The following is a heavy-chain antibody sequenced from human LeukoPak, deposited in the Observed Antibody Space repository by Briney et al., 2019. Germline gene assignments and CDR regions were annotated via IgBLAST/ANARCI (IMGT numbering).Heavy chain of an antibody. CDR2: ISAYNGNT. CDR1: GYTFTSYG. J-gene: IGHJ3*02. D-gene: IGHD4-17*01. V-gene: IGHV1-18*01. CDR3: ASPYGDYAFGAFDI. Sequence: GASVKVSCKASGYTFTSYGISWVRQAPGQGLEWMGWISAYNGNTNYAQKLQGRVTMTTDTSTSTAYMELRSLRSDDTAVYYCASPYGDYAFGAFDIWGQGTMVTVSS.